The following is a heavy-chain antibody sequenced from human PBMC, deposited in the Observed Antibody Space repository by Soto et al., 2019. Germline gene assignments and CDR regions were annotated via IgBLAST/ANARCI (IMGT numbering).Heavy chain of an antibody. Sequence: PSETLSLTCTVSGGSISSYYWSWIRQPPGKGLEWIGYIYYSGSTNYNPSLKSRVTISVDTSKNQFSLKLTSVTAADTAVYYCARAAYSSSWHSYYFDYWGQGTLVTVSS. V-gene: IGHV4-59*01. J-gene: IGHJ4*02. CDR3: ARAAYSSSWHSYYFDY. CDR1: GGSISSYY. CDR2: IYYSGST. D-gene: IGHD6-13*01.